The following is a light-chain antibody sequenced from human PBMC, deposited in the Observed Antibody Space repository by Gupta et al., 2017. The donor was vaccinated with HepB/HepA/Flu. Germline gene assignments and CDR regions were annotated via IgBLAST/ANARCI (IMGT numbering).Light chain of an antibody. CDR2: RNN. J-gene: IGLJ2*01. CDR3: AAWVDRLSGVL. Sequence: QSVLPQPPSASGTPGQRVTISCSGSSSNIGSNSVYWYQQLPGTAPKLLIYRNNQRPSGVPDRFSGSRSGTSASLAISGLRSEDETDYYCAAWVDRLSGVLFGGGTKLTVL. V-gene: IGLV1-47*01. CDR1: SSNIGSNS.